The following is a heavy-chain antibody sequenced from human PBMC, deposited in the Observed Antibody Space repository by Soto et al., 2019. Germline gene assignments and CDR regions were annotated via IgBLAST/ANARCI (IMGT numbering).Heavy chain of an antibody. J-gene: IGHJ5*02. Sequence: GGSLRLSCAASGFTFSSYAMSWVRQAPGKGLEWVSAISGSGGSTYYADSVKGRFTISRDNSKNTLYLQMNSLRAEDTAVYYCAKEKNPYDSSGYYDWFDPWGQGTLVTVSS. CDR3: AKEKNPYDSSGYYDWFDP. D-gene: IGHD3-22*01. V-gene: IGHV3-23*01. CDR2: ISGSGGST. CDR1: GFTFSSYA.